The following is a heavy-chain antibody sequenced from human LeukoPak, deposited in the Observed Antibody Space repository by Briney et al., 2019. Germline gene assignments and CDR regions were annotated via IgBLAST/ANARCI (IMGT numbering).Heavy chain of an antibody. V-gene: IGHV1-46*01. D-gene: IGHD6-19*01. Sequence: AASVKVSCKAFGYTFTSNYMHWVRQAPGQGPEWMGVISPSGGSTTYAQKFQGRVTLTRDMSTSTDYLELSSLRSEDTAVYYCARMGYSSGSDYWGQGTLVTVSS. CDR3: ARMGYSSGSDY. CDR2: ISPSGGST. CDR1: GYTFTSNY. J-gene: IGHJ4*02.